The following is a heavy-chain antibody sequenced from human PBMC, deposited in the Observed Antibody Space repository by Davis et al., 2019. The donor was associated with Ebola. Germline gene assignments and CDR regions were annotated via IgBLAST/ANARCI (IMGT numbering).Heavy chain of an antibody. V-gene: IGHV3-7*03. CDR3: ARAIAGSGSYLDYYYYYGMDV. Sequence: GESLKISCAASGFTFSSYWMSWVRQAPGKGLEWVANIKQDGSEKYYVDFVKGRFTISRDNAKNSLYLQMNSLRAEDTAVYYCARAIAGSGSYLDYYYYYGMDVWGQGTTVTVSS. CDR1: GFTFSSYW. CDR2: IKQDGSEK. J-gene: IGHJ6*02. D-gene: IGHD1-26*01.